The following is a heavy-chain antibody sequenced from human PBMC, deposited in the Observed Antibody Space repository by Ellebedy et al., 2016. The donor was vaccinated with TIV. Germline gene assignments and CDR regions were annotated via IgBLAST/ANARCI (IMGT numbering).Heavy chain of an antibody. CDR3: AAYMRTWGPAAPDS. J-gene: IGHJ4*02. V-gene: IGHV3-9*01. Sequence: SLKISCAASGFMFADYAMHWVRQAPGKGLEWVSGISWHSGTIGYADSVKGRFTISRANAKNSLYLQMNSLRGEDTGVYYCAAYMRTWGPAAPDSWGQGTLVTVSS. CDR1: GFMFADYA. D-gene: IGHD6-13*01. CDR2: ISWHSGTI.